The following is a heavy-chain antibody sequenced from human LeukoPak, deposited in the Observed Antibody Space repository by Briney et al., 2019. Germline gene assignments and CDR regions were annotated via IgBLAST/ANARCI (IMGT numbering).Heavy chain of an antibody. V-gene: IGHV4-59*08. CDR2: IYYSGST. CDR3: ARLLAAAGAYYFDY. Sequence: KASETLSLTCTVSGGSISSYHWSWIRQPPGKGLEWIGYIYYSGSTNYNPSLKSRVTISVDTSKNQFSLKLSSVTAADTAVYYCARLLAAAGAYYFDYWGQGTLVTVSS. CDR1: GGSISSYH. J-gene: IGHJ4*02. D-gene: IGHD6-13*01.